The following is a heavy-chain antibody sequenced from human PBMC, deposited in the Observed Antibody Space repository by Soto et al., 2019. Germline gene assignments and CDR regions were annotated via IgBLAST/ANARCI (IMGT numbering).Heavy chain of an antibody. CDR2: INHSGST. CDR1: GGSFSGYY. V-gene: IGHV4-34*01. Sequence: SETLSLTCAVYGGSFSGYYWSWIRQPPGKGLEWIGEINHSGSTNYNPSLKSRVTISVDTSKNQFSLKLSSVTAADTAVYCCARVHYYGSGTGKSRYYYYYYGMDVWGQGTTVTVSS. D-gene: IGHD3-10*01. CDR3: ARVHYYGSGTGKSRYYYYYYGMDV. J-gene: IGHJ6*02.